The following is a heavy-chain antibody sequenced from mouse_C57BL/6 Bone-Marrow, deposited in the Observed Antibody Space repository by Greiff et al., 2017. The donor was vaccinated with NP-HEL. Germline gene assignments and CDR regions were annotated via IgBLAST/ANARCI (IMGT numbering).Heavy chain of an antibody. CDR1: GFSLRPFGLG. CDR3: ARIEDWERFAY. CDR2: IWWDDDK. D-gene: IGHD4-1*01. V-gene: IGHV8-8*01. J-gene: IGHJ3*01. Sequence: QVQLKQSGPGILQPSQTLSLTCSFSGFSLRPFGLGVGWIRQPSGKGLEWLAHIWWDDDKYSNPALKSRLTISKDTSKNQVFLKIANVDTADTATYYCARIEDWERFAYWGQGTLVTVSA.